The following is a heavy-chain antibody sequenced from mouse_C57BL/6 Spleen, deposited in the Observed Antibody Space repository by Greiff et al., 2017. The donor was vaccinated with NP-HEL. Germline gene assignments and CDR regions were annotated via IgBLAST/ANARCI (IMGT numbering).Heavy chain of an antibody. CDR3: AREGIVIHYYAMDY. CDR1: GYALSSSW. V-gene: IGHV1-82*01. J-gene: IGHJ4*01. Sequence: VQLQESGPELVKPGASVKFSCKASGYALSSSWMNWVKQRPGQGLEWIGRIYPGDGDTNYNGKFKGKATLTADKSSSTAYMQLSSLTSEDSAVYFCAREGIVIHYYAMDYWGQGTSVTVSS. CDR2: IYPGDGDT.